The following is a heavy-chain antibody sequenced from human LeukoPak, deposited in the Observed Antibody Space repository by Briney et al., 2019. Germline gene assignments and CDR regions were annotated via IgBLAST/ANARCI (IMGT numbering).Heavy chain of an antibody. CDR1: GYTFTSYG. Sequence: GASVKASCKASGYTFTSYGISWVRQAPGQGLEWMGWISAYNGNTNYAQKLQGRVTMTTDTSASTAYMELRSLRSDDTAVYYCARSLETYYFDYWGQGTLVTVSS. J-gene: IGHJ4*02. CDR3: ARSLETYYFDY. CDR2: ISAYNGNT. V-gene: IGHV1-18*01. D-gene: IGHD5-24*01.